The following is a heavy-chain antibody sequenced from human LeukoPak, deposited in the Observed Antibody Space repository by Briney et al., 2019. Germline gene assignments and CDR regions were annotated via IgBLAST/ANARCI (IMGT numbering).Heavy chain of an antibody. CDR1: GFTFNNYG. D-gene: IGHD1-26*01. CDR3: AKGGKWDVTPFDY. Sequence: PGGSLRLSCAASGFTFNNYGMNWVRQAPGKGLEWVSYITSSTSNIYYADSVKGRFTISTDNAETSLYLLMNSLRAEDTAVYYCAKGGKWDVTPFDYWGQGTLVTVSS. CDR2: ITSSTSNI. V-gene: IGHV3-21*01. J-gene: IGHJ4*02.